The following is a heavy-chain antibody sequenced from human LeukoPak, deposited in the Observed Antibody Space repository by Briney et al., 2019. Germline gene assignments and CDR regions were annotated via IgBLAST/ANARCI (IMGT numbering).Heavy chain of an antibody. CDR1: GGSISSSSYY. D-gene: IGHD4-17*01. J-gene: IGHJ4*02. V-gene: IGHV4-39*01. CDR2: IYYSGST. CDR3: ARVGMAPDYGDYDRYYFDY. Sequence: SETLSLTCTVSGGSISSSSYYWGWIRQPPGKGLEWIGSIYYSGSTYYNPSLKSRVTISVDTSKSQFSLKLSSVTAADTAVYYCARVGMAPDYGDYDRYYFDYWGQGTLVTVSS.